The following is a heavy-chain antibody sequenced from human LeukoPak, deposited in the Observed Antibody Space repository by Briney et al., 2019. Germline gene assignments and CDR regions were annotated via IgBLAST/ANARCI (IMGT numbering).Heavy chain of an antibody. V-gene: IGHV3-11*04. CDR2: ISNSGNTI. J-gene: IGHJ4*02. CDR1: GFTFSDSY. CDR3: ARVSDFWSGYFDY. D-gene: IGHD3-3*01. Sequence: GGSLRLSCAASGFTFSDSYMSWIRQAPGKGLEWVLCISNSGNTIYYADSVKGRFTVSRDNAKNSLYLQMISLSAEDTAVYYCARVSDFWSGYFDYWGQGTLLTVSS.